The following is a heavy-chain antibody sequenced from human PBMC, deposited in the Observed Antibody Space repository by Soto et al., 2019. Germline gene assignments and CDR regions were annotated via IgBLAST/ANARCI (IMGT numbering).Heavy chain of an antibody. V-gene: IGHV3-30-3*01. J-gene: IGHJ4*02. CDR1: GFTFSSHA. CDR2: ISFDGSNK. D-gene: IGHD3-22*01. Sequence: GGSLRLSCAGTGFTFSSHAMNWVRQAPGRGLEWVSVISFDGSNKYYAGSVRGRYSISRDNSKNILYLDMHSLRPDDTAIYYCARAHGPYYDSSFYGLARNYFDYWGQGALVTVSS. CDR3: ARAHGPYYDSSFYGLARNYFDY.